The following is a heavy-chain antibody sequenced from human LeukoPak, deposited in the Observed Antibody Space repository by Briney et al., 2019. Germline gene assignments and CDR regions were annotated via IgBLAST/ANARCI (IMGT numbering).Heavy chain of an antibody. CDR2: INHSGST. V-gene: IGHV4-34*01. Sequence: SETLSLTCAVYGGSFSGYYWSWIRQPPGKGLERIGEINHSGSTNYNPSLKSRVTISVDTSKNQFSLKLSSVTAADTSVHYCARGQSTKQYYYYYYYMDVWGKGTTVTVSS. D-gene: IGHD5/OR15-5a*01. CDR1: GGSFSGYY. CDR3: ARGQSTKQYYYYYYYMDV. J-gene: IGHJ6*03.